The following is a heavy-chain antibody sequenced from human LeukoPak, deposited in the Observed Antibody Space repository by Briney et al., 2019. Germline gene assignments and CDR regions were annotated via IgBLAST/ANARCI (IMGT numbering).Heavy chain of an antibody. CDR2: ISSSSSYI. CDR1: GFTFSSYS. CDR3: ARAPYYYDSSGLWGYFDY. Sequence: PGGSLRLSCAASGFTFSSYSMNWVRQAPGKGLEWVSSISSSSSYIYYADSVKGRCNISRDNAKNSLYLQMNSLRAEDTAVYYWARAPYYYDSSGLWGYFDYWGQGTLVTVSS. D-gene: IGHD3-22*01. J-gene: IGHJ4*02. V-gene: IGHV3-21*01.